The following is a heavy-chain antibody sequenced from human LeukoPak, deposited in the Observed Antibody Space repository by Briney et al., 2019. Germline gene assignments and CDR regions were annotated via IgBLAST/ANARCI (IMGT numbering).Heavy chain of an antibody. CDR3: AKVDIVATIDAGRLVDY. Sequence: PGRSLRLSCAASGFTFSSYGMQWFRQAPDKGLEWVAAISNDGSNKYYADSVKGRFTISRDNSKNTLYLQMNSLRAKDTAVYYCAKVDIVATIDAGRLVDYWGQGTLVTVSS. CDR1: GFTFSSYG. CDR2: ISNDGSNK. D-gene: IGHD5-12*01. V-gene: IGHV3-30*18. J-gene: IGHJ4*02.